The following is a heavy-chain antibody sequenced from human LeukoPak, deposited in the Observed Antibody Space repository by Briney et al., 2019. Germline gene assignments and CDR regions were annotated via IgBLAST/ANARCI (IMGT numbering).Heavy chain of an antibody. Sequence: SQTLSLTCAVSGGSISSGGYSWSWIRQPPGKGLEWIGHISYSGSTYSNPSLKSRVTISVDTSKNQFSLSLSSVTAADTAVYYCARWGTYASTSNWFDPWGQGTLVTVSS. V-gene: IGHV4-30-4*07. CDR2: ISYSGST. CDR3: ARWGTYASTSNWFDP. J-gene: IGHJ5*02. D-gene: IGHD2-2*01. CDR1: GGSISSGGYS.